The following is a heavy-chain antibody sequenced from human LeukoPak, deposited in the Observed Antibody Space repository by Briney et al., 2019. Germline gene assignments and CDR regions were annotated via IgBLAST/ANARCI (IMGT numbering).Heavy chain of an antibody. J-gene: IGHJ4*02. CDR1: GFTFSSYG. V-gene: IGHV3-30*18. D-gene: IGHD3-3*01. CDR3: LKEGRDTTFGVLVPFDY. CDR2: ISYDGSKK. Sequence: GRSLRLSCAASGFTFSSYGMHWVRQAPGKGLEWVAVISYDGSKKYYADSVEGRFTISRDNSKKTVHLQMNSLRAEDTAVYYCLKEGRDTTFGVLVPFDYWGQGALVIVSS.